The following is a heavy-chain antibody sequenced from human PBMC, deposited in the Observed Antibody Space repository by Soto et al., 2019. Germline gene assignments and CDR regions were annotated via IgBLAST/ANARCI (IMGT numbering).Heavy chain of an antibody. CDR1: DFTFSTIA. Sequence: EVQLLESGGGLVQPGGSLGFSGPAFDFTFSTIAWGWVRQPPGKGLEWASAISGRGGSTYYADSVKGRFTISRDNSKNTLYLQMNSLRAEDTAVYYCAKVPIYSYGYFDYWGQGTLVTVSS. J-gene: IGHJ4*02. CDR2: ISGRGGST. V-gene: IGHV3-23*01. CDR3: AKVPIYSYGYFDY. D-gene: IGHD5-18*01.